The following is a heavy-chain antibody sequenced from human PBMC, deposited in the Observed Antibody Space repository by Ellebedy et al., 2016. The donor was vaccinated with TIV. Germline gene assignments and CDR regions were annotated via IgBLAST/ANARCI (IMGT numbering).Heavy chain of an antibody. CDR3: ARDHVGDGYNRAFDI. Sequence: GEFLKISCAASGFTFTTYAMHWVRQAPGKGLEWVAVISYDGSNKYYADSVKGRFPISRDNSKNTLYLQMNSLRAEDTAVYYCARDHVGDGYNRAFDIWGQGTMVTVSS. CDR1: GFTFTTYA. D-gene: IGHD5-24*01. CDR2: ISYDGSNK. V-gene: IGHV3-30*17. J-gene: IGHJ3*02.